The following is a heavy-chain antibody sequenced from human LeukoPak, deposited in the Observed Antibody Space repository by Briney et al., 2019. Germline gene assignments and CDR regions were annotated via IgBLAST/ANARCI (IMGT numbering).Heavy chain of an antibody. CDR3: ARATKRPSSIAPGAFDY. J-gene: IGHJ4*02. V-gene: IGHV4-30-2*01. Sequence: SQTLSLTCTVSSGSISSGGSYWSWIRQPPGKGLEWIGYIYHSGSTYYNPSLTSLKSRLTISVDRSKNQFSLKVSSVTAADTAVYYCARATKRPSSIAPGAFDYWGQGTLVTVSS. CDR1: SGSISSGGSY. D-gene: IGHD3-3*02. CDR2: IYHSGST.